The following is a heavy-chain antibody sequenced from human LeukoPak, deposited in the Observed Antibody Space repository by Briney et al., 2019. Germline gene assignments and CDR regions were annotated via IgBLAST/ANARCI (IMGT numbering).Heavy chain of an antibody. D-gene: IGHD5-18*01. CDR3: ARAIQSGGYFDY. CDR1: GYSISSGYY. Sequence: PSETLSLTCAVSGYSISSGYYWGWIRRPPGKGLERIGSIYHSGNTYYNPSLTSRVTISVDTSKNQFSLKLNSVTAAATAVYYCARAIQSGGYFDYWGQGILVTVSS. CDR2: IYHSGNT. V-gene: IGHV4-38-2*01. J-gene: IGHJ4*02.